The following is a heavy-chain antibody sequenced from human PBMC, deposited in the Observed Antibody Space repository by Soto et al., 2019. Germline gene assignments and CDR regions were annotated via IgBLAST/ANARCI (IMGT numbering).Heavy chain of an antibody. J-gene: IGHJ4*02. CDR1: GGSISSYY. V-gene: IGHV4-59*08. CDR3: ARRGYSYDFDY. CDR2: IYYSGST. Sequence: SETLSLTCTVSGGSISSYYWSWIRQPPGKGLEWIGYIYYSGSTNYNPSLKSRVTISVDTSKNQFSPKLSSVTAADTAVYYCARRGYSYDFDYWGQGTLVTVSS. D-gene: IGHD5-18*01.